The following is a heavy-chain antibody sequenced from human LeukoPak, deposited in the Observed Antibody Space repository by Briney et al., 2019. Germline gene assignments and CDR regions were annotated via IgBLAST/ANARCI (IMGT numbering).Heavy chain of an antibody. Sequence: GGSLRLSCAASGFTFSSYAMSWVRQAPGKGLEWVSGITGSGGGTYYADSVKGRFTISRDSSSSTLFLQMKSLRAEDTATYYCAKEVAAGRKGIDYCGQGILVTVSS. CDR3: AKEVAAGRKGIDY. D-gene: IGHD6-6*01. CDR2: ITGSGGGT. V-gene: IGHV3-23*01. J-gene: IGHJ4*02. CDR1: GFTFSSYA.